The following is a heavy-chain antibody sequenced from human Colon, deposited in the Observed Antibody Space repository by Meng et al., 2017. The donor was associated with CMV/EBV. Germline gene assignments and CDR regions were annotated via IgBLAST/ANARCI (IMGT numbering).Heavy chain of an antibody. V-gene: IGHV3-21*01. D-gene: IGHD1-26*01. J-gene: IGHJ4*02. Sequence: GESLKISCAASGFSFKDYSINWVRQAPGRGLEWVSSISSSSTYIYYADSVKGRFTISRDNAKNSLYLQLNSLRAEDTAVYYCVFSGSHDYYFDSWGQGTLVTVSS. CDR3: VFSGSHDYYFDS. CDR1: GFSFKDYS. CDR2: ISSSSTYI.